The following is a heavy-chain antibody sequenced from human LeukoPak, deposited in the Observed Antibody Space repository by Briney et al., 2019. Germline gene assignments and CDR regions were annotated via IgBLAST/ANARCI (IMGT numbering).Heavy chain of an antibody. CDR1: GFTFSSYA. Sequence: PGGSLRLSCAASGFTFSSYAMSWVRQAPGKGLEWVSAISGSGGSTYYADSVKGRFTISRDNSKNTLYLQMNSLRAEDTAVYYCARHIVVVPAAIAVDYWGQGTLVTVSS. D-gene: IGHD2-2*01. CDR3: ARHIVVVPAAIAVDY. CDR2: ISGSGGST. J-gene: IGHJ4*02. V-gene: IGHV3-23*01.